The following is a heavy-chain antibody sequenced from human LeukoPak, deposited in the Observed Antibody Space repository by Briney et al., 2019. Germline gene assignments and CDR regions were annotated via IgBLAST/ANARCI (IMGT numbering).Heavy chain of an antibody. V-gene: IGHV3-23*01. CDR1: GFRFSTYA. CDR2: ISGSGGST. CDR3: AKPYSSGHDAFDI. Sequence: GGSLRLSCEDSGFRFSTYAFNWVRQAPGKGLEWVSAISGSGGSTYYADSVKGRFTISRDNSKNTLYLQMNSLRAEDTAVYYCAKPYSSGHDAFDIWGQGTMVTVSS. J-gene: IGHJ3*02. D-gene: IGHD6-19*01.